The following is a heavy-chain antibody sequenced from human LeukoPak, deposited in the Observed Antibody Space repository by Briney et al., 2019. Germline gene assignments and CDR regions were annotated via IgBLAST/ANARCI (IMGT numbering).Heavy chain of an antibody. CDR2: ISYDGRNK. Sequence: GGSLRLSCAASGFTFSSYAMHWVRQAPGKGLEWVAAISYDGRNKNYADSVKGRFTISRDNSKNTLYLQMNSLRAEDTAMYYCARSEYSSGWYAELYYYYGMDVWGQGTTVTVSS. D-gene: IGHD6-19*01. CDR3: ARSEYSSGWYAELYYYYGMDV. V-gene: IGHV3-30*04. J-gene: IGHJ6*02. CDR1: GFTFSSYA.